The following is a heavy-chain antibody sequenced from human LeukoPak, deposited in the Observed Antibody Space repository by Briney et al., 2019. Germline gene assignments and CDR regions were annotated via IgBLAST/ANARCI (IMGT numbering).Heavy chain of an antibody. D-gene: IGHD5-12*01. CDR1: GGSFSSGSYY. V-gene: IGHV4-61*03. CDR3: ARGLYSGYDLGWFDP. CDR2: IYYSGRT. Sequence: SETLSLTCTVSGGSFSSGSYYWSWLRQPRGRGVEWIGYIYYSGRTNYNPSRKRRVTISVKTSKNHFSLKLSSVTAADTAVYYCARGLYSGYDLGWFDPWGQGTLVTVSS. J-gene: IGHJ5*02.